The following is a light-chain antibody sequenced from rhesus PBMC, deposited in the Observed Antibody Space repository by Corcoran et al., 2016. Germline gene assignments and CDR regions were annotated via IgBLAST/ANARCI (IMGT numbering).Light chain of an antibody. CDR3: QQNNSYPFT. CDR2: DAS. CDR1: QGISKY. J-gene: IGKJ3*01. Sequence: DIQMTQSPSSLSASVGDTVTITCQASQGISKYLAWYQQKPGKAPKILIYDASTLQSGVPTRFSGSGAGTDFPLTISSMQPEDFATYYCQQNNSYPFTFGPGTKLDIK. V-gene: IGKV1-25*01.